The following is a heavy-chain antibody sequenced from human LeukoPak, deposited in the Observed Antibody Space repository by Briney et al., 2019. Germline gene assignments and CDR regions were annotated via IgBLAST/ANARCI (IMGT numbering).Heavy chain of an antibody. J-gene: IGHJ4*02. CDR3: ARARGRVATIQRSLYYFDY. D-gene: IGHD5-12*01. CDR1: GGSISSSSYY. V-gene: IGHV4-39*07. Sequence: SETLSLTCTVSGGSISSSSYYWGWIRQPPGKGLEWIGSIYYSGSTYYNPSLKSRVTISVDTSKNQFSLKLSSVTAADTAVYYCARARGRVATIQRSLYYFDYWGQGTLVTVSS. CDR2: IYYSGST.